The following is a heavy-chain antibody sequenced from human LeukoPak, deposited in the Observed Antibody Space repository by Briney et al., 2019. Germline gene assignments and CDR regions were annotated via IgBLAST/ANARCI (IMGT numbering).Heavy chain of an antibody. V-gene: IGHV3-74*01. CDR3: ARGRPHGNDY. Sequence: GGSLRLYCAASGFTFSSYWMNWVRQAPGKGLVWVSRIASDGSSTTYADSVKGRFSISRDNAKNTLYLQMNSLRVEDTAVYYCARGRPHGNDYWGQGTLVTVSS. J-gene: IGHJ4*02. CDR2: IASDGSST. D-gene: IGHD4-23*01. CDR1: GFTFSSYW.